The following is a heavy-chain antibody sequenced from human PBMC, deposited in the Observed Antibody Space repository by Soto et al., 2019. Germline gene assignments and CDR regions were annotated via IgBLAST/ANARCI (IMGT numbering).Heavy chain of an antibody. Sequence: GESLKISCKGSGYTFTSYWISWVRQMPGEGLEWMGIIYPGDSDTRYSPSFEGQVTISADKSINTAYLQWSSLKASDSAMYYCARPFDTSGWYDHWGQGTLVTVSS. D-gene: IGHD6-19*01. CDR3: ARPFDTSGWYDH. CDR1: GYTFTSYW. CDR2: IYPGDSDT. V-gene: IGHV5-51*01. J-gene: IGHJ5*02.